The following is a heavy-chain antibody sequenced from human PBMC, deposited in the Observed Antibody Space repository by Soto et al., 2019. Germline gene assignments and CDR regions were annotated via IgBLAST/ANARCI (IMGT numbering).Heavy chain of an antibody. Sequence: HPGGSLRLSCAASGFTFSSYAMSWVRQAPGKGLEWVSAITGGGHSAYYADSVKGRFTISGDNSKNTLYLQMNSLRAEDTAVYYCAKDGHSSGCFDYWGQGALVTVSS. J-gene: IGHJ4*02. CDR1: GFTFSSYA. CDR3: AKDGHSSGCFDY. V-gene: IGHV3-23*01. D-gene: IGHD6-19*01. CDR2: ITGGGHSA.